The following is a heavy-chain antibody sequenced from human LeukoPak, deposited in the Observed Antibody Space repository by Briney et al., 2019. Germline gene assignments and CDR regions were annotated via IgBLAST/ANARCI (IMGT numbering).Heavy chain of an antibody. V-gene: IGHV1-69*04. CDR1: GGTFSSYA. CDR2: IIPIVSIA. CDR3: ARDYYYDSSGYYGY. J-gene: IGHJ4*02. Sequence: SVKVSCKASGGTFSSYASSGVRQAPGQGLEWMGRIIPIVSIANYAQKFQGRVTITADKSTSTAYMELSSLRSEDTAVSYCARDYYYDSSGYYGYWGQGTLVTVSS. D-gene: IGHD3-22*01.